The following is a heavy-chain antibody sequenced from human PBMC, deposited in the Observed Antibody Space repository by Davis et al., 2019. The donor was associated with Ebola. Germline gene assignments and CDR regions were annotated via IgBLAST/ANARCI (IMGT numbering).Heavy chain of an antibody. CDR1: GYTFSTYW. CDR3: ASLRRTITGMDDAFDI. V-gene: IGHV5-51*01. Sequence: GESLKISCKDSGYTFSTYWIAWVRQMPGKGLEWMGIIYTGDSDTRYSPSFRGQVTISADKSIKTAYLQWSSLKASDTAMYYCASLRRTITGMDDAFDIWGQGTMVTVSS. J-gene: IGHJ3*02. CDR2: IYTGDSDT. D-gene: IGHD1-20*01.